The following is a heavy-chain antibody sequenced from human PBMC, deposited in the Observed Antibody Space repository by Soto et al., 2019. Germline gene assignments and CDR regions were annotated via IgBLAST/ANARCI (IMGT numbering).Heavy chain of an antibody. J-gene: IGHJ6*02. V-gene: IGHV1-46*01. D-gene: IGHD2-2*02. CDR1: GYTFTSYY. Sequence: QVQLVQSGAEVKKPGASVKVSCKASGYTFTSYYRHWLRQAPGQGLEWMGIINPSGGSTSYAQKFQGRVTMTRDTSTSTVYMELSRLRSEDTAVYYCAARGDCSSTSCYTLYGGYYYYYGMDVWGQGTTVTVSS. CDR2: INPSGGST. CDR3: AARGDCSSTSCYTLYGGYYYYYGMDV.